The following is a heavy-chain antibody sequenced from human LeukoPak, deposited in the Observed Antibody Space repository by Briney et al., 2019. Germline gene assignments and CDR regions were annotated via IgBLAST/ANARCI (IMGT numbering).Heavy chain of an antibody. D-gene: IGHD3-16*02. CDR3: AKGPEAYVWGSYRDY. CDR2: ISGSGGST. V-gene: IGHV3-23*01. Sequence: PGGSLRLSCAASGFTFSSYAMSWVRQAPGKGLEWVSAISGSGGSTYYADSVKGRFTISRDNSKNTLYLQMSSLRAEDTAVYYCAKGPEAYVWGSYRDYWGQGTLVTVSS. J-gene: IGHJ4*02. CDR1: GFTFSSYA.